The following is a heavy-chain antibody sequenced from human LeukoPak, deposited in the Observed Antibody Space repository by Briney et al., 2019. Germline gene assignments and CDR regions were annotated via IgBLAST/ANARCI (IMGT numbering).Heavy chain of an antibody. CDR2: IYYSGST. D-gene: IGHD6-19*01. J-gene: IGHJ4*02. V-gene: IGHV4-59*12. CDR3: ARVASGWSNYYFDY. CDR1: GGSISSYY. Sequence: SETLSLTCTVSGGSISSYYWSWIRQPPGKGLEWIGYIYYSGSTNYNPSLKSRVTISVDTSKNQFSLKLSSVTAADTAVYYCARVASGWSNYYFDYWGQGTLVTVSS.